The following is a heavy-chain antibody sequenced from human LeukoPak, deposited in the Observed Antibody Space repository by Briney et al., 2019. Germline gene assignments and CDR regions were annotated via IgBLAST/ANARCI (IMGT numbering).Heavy chain of an antibody. CDR3: ARAEQWLVADAFDI. CDR2: INHSGST. D-gene: IGHD6-19*01. J-gene: IGHJ3*02. CDR1: GGSFSGYY. Sequence: SETLSLTCAVYGGSFSGYYWSWLRQPPGKGLEWIGEINHSGSTNYNPSLKSRVTISVDMSKNQFSLKLSSVTAADTAVYYCARAEQWLVADAFDIWGQGTMVTVSS. V-gene: IGHV4-34*01.